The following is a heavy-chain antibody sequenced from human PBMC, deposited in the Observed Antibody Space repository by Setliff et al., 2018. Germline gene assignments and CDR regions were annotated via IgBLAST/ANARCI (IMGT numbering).Heavy chain of an antibody. V-gene: IGHV5-51*01. D-gene: IGHD3-3*01. CDR3: ARQAIFGSDAFDI. J-gene: IGHJ3*02. Sequence: ESLTLSCKGSGYSFTNYWIGWVRQMPGKGLEWMGIIYPGDSDTRYSPSFQGQVTISADKSISTAYLQWSSLKASDTAMYYCARQAIFGSDAFDIWGQGTMVTVSS. CDR1: GYSFTNYW. CDR2: IYPGDSDT.